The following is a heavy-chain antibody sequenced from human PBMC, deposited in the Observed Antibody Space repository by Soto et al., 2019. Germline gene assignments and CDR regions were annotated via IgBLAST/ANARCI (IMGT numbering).Heavy chain of an antibody. CDR2: INPKSGGT. Sequence: GASVKVSCKASGSTFTGHYVHWGRQAPGQRLEWKGRINPKSGGTNYAQKFQGWVTMTRDTSISTAYMELSRLRSDDTAVYYCARVLLYSGYDSGLGSYGMDVWGQGTTVTVSS. CDR1: GSTFTGHY. CDR3: ARVLLYSGYDSGLGSYGMDV. J-gene: IGHJ6*02. D-gene: IGHD5-12*01. V-gene: IGHV1-2*04.